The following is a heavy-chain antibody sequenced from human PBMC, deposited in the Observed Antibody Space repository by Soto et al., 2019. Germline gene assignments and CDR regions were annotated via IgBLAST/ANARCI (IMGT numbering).Heavy chain of an antibody. Sequence: PSETLSLTCTASGGSISSYYWSWIRQPPGKGLEWIGYIYYTGSTNYNPSLKSRVTISVDTSKNQFSLKLSSVTAADTAVYYCAREGVSSSWYNYYGMDVWGQGTKVTVSS. CDR3: AREGVSSSWYNYYGMDV. CDR2: IYYTGST. D-gene: IGHD6-13*01. CDR1: GGSISSYY. V-gene: IGHV4-59*01. J-gene: IGHJ6*02.